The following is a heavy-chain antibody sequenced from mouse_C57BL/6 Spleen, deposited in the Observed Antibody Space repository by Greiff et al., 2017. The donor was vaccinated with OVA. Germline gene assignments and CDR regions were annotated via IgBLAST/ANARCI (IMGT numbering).Heavy chain of an antibody. CDR1: GYTFTSYW. CDR3: ARGELRYFDY. J-gene: IGHJ2*01. CDR2: IDPSDSET. Sequence: QVQLQQPGAELVRPGSSVKLSCKASGYTFTSYWMHWVKQRPIQGLEWIGTIDPSDSETHYNQKFKDKATLTVDKSSSTAYMQLSSLTSEESAVYYCARGELRYFDYWGQGTTLTVSS. V-gene: IGHV1-52*01. D-gene: IGHD4-1*01.